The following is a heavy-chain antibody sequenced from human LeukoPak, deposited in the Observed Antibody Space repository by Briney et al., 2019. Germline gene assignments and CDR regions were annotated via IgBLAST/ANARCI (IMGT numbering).Heavy chain of an antibody. CDR1: GFTFSSYA. V-gene: IGHV3-30*02. CDR3: ATSSWNDGDGVFDH. CDR2: IRYDGSNK. Sequence: GGSLRLSCAASGFTFSSYAMHWVRQAPGKGLEWVTFIRYDGSNKYYADSVKGRFTISRDNSKNTLYLQMNSLRVEDMAVYYCATSSWNDGDGVFDHWGQGTLVTVSS. D-gene: IGHD1-1*01. J-gene: IGHJ4*02.